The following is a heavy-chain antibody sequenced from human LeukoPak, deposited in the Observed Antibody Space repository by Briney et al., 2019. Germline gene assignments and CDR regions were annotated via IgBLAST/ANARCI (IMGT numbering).Heavy chain of an antibody. D-gene: IGHD3-9*01. J-gene: IGHJ5*02. V-gene: IGHV1-69*13. CDR1: GYTFTGYY. Sequence: SVKVSCKASGYTFTGYYMHWVRQAPGQGLEWMGGIIPIFGTANYAQKFQGRVTITADESTSTAYMELSSLRSEDTAVYYCARAPQYYDILTGYSWFDPWGQGTLVTVSS. CDR3: ARAPQYYDILTGYSWFDP. CDR2: IIPIFGTA.